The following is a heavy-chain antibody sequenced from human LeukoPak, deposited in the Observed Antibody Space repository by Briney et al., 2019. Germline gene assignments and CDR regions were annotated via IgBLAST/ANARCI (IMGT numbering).Heavy chain of an antibody. CDR3: ARGSTYYDSSGQVPFDY. D-gene: IGHD3-22*01. CDR1: GFTFSSYW. Sequence: HPGGSLRLSCAASGFTFSSYWMSWVRQAPGKGLEWVSYISSSSSTIYYADSVKGRFTISRDNAKNSLYLQMNSLRAEDTAVYYCARGSTYYDSSGQVPFDYWGQGTLVTVSS. V-gene: IGHV3-48*01. J-gene: IGHJ4*02. CDR2: ISSSSSTI.